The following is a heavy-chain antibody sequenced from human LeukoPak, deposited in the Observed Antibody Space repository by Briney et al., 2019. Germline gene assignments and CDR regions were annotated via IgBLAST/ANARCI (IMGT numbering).Heavy chain of an antibody. CDR3: ARILTTWGAGWLDP. V-gene: IGHV3-21*01. D-gene: IGHD3-22*01. J-gene: IGHJ5*02. CDR2: IRSGSGYR. Sequence: PGGSLRLSCAASGFTFSSYEMNWVRQAPGKGLECVSSIRSGSGYRYYADSVKGRFTISRDNAKNSLYLQMNSLRVEDTAVYFCARILTTWGAGWLDPWGQGTLVTVSS. CDR1: GFTFSSYE.